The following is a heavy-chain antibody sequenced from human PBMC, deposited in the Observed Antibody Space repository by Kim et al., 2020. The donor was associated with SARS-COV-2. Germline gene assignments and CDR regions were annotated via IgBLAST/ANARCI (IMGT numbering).Heavy chain of an antibody. CDR2: INHSGST. CDR3: ARGSKLLILWPRLGFDP. Sequence: SETLSLTCAVYGGSFSGYYWSWIRQPPGKGLEWIGEINHSGSTNYNPSLKSRVTISVDTSKNQFSLKLSSVTAADTAVYYCARGSKLLILWPRLGFDPWGQGTLVTVSS. V-gene: IGHV4-34*01. J-gene: IGHJ5*02. D-gene: IGHD2-21*01. CDR1: GGSFSGYY.